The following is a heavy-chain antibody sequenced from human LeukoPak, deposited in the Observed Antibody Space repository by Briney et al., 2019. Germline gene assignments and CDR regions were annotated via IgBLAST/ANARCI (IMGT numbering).Heavy chain of an antibody. D-gene: IGHD4-17*01. Sequence: PSETLSLTCTVSGGSISSYYWSWIRQPPGKGLEWIGYIYYSGSTNYNPSFKSRVTISVDTSENQFSLKLSSVTAADTAVYYCARDADYGDYRWFDPWGQGTLVTVSS. V-gene: IGHV4-59*01. CDR3: ARDADYGDYRWFDP. CDR1: GGSISSYY. CDR2: IYYSGST. J-gene: IGHJ5*02.